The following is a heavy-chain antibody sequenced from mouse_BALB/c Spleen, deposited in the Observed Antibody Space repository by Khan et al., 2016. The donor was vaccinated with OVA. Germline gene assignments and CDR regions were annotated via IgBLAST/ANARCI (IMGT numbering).Heavy chain of an antibody. CDR1: GYTFTNYW. D-gene: IGHD2-14*01. Sequence: QVQLQQSGAELVRPGTSVKMSCKAAGYTFTNYWIGWVKQRPGHGLEWIGDIYPGDDYTKYTEKFKDKATLTTVTSSSTAYMQLSSLTSEDSAIYYCVRGGYDGFAYWGQGTLVTVSA. V-gene: IGHV1-63*02. CDR2: IYPGDDYT. J-gene: IGHJ3*01. CDR3: VRGGYDGFAY.